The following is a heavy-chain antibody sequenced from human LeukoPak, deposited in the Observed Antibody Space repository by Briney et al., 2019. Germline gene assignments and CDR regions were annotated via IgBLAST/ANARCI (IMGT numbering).Heavy chain of an antibody. CDR1: GYTFTGYY. Sequence: ASVKVSCKASGYTFTGYYMHWVRQAPGQGLEWMGRINPNSGGTNYAQKFQGRVTMIRDTSISTAYMELSRLRSDDTAGYYCSRVGSSWYEGWFDPWGQGTLVTVSS. CDR2: INPNSGGT. V-gene: IGHV1-2*06. CDR3: SRVGSSWYEGWFDP. J-gene: IGHJ5*02. D-gene: IGHD6-13*01.